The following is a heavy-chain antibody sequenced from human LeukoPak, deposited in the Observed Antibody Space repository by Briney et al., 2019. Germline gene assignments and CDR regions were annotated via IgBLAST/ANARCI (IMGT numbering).Heavy chain of an antibody. V-gene: IGHV3-23*01. CDR3: AKAGCSGGSCYFDY. Sequence: GASLRLSCAASGFTFSSYAMSWVRQAQGKGLEWVSAISGSGGSTYYADSVKGRFTISRDNSKNTLYLQMNSLRAEDTAVYYCAKAGCSGGSCYFDYWGQGTLVTVSS. CDR2: ISGSGGST. J-gene: IGHJ4*02. D-gene: IGHD2-15*01. CDR1: GFTFSSYA.